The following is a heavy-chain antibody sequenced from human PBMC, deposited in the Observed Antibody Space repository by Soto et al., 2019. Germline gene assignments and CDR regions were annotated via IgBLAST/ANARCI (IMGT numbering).Heavy chain of an antibody. CDR1: GYTFTSYG. V-gene: IGHV1-18*01. J-gene: IGHJ4*02. CDR3: ARDGFDVVVLAATPSYFDY. CDR2: ISAYNGNT. D-gene: IGHD2-15*01. Sequence: ASVKVSCKASGYTFTSYGISWVRQAPGQGLEWMGWISAYNGNTNYAQKLQGRVTMTTDTSTSTAYMELRSLRSDDTAVYYCARDGFDVVVLAATPSYFDYWGQGTLVTVSS.